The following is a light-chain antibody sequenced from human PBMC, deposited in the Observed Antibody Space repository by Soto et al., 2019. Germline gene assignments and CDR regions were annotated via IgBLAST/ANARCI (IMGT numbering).Light chain of an antibody. CDR3: NSYTSKSTGV. CDR1: RSDVGGYNY. CDR2: EVS. V-gene: IGLV2-14*01. Sequence: QSALTQPASVSGSPGQSITISCTGTRSDVGGYNYVSWYQQHPGKATKLIIYEVSNRPSGVSNRFSGSKSGNTASLTISGLQAEDEADYYCNSYTSKSTGVFGTGTKLTVL. J-gene: IGLJ1*01.